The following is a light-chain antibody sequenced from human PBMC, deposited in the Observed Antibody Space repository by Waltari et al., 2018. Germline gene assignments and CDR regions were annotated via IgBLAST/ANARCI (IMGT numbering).Light chain of an antibody. CDR3: CSYAGSSSFVL. J-gene: IGLJ2*01. Sequence: QSALTQPASVSGSPGQSITISCTGSGSDVGSYNHVSWYQQRPNKAPEVIIYEVSKRPSGLSYRCFGAKSGNKASLTTSGRQAEDDADYYCCSYAGSSSFVLFGGGTQLTVL. V-gene: IGLV2-23*02. CDR1: GSDVGSYNH. CDR2: EVS.